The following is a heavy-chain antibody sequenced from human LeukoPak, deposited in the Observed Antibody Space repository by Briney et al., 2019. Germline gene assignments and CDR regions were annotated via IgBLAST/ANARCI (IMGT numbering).Heavy chain of an antibody. CDR2: ISSSGSTV. D-gene: IGHD1-26*01. CDR3: ATGGNSLAY. CDR1: RFTFCNLD. J-gene: IGHJ4*02. V-gene: IGHV3-48*03. Sequence: GVSLSLSCAASRFTFCNLDMNGARQAPGKGLEWVSTISSSGSTVYYAVSVKGRFTISRDNAKKSLSLQMNSLRAEDTAVYYCATGGNSLAYWGQGTLVTVSS.